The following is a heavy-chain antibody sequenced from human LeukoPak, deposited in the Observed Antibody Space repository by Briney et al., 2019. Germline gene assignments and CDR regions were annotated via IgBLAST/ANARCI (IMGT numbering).Heavy chain of an antibody. CDR3: ARDGRFGDYGMNWSDS. V-gene: IGHV3-7*01. D-gene: IGHD4-17*01. Sequence: GGSLRLSCAASGFTFSRDWMTWVRQAPGKGLEWVANIKEDGSEKYYADSVKGRFSISRDNAKNLLYLEMNSLRAEDTAIYYCARDGRFGDYGMNWSDSWGQGTLLTVSS. J-gene: IGHJ5*01. CDR1: GFTFSRDW. CDR2: IKEDGSEK.